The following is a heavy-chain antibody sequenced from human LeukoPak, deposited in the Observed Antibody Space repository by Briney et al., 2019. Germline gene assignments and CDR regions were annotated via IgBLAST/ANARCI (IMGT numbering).Heavy chain of an antibody. CDR3: ARGGPGCSGGSCYPGWFDP. CDR1: GGTFSSYA. J-gene: IGHJ5*02. CDR2: IIPIFGTA. Sequence: GASVKVSCKASGGTFSSYAISWVRQAPGQGLEWMGGIIPIFGTANYAQKFQGRVTITTDESTSTAYMELSSLRSEDTAVYYCARGGPGCSGGSCYPGWFDPWGQGTLVTVSS. D-gene: IGHD2-15*01. V-gene: IGHV1-69*05.